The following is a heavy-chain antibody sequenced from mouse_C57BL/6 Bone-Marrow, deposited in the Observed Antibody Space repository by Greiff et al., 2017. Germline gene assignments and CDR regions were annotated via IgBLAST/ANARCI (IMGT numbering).Heavy chain of an antibody. V-gene: IGHV1-53*01. D-gene: IGHD2-5*01. CDR3: ARGGVYYSNLYAMDD. J-gene: IGHJ4*01. CDR1: GYTFTSYW. CDR2: INPSNGGT. Sequence: QVQLQQSGTELVKPGASVKLSCKASGYTFTSYWMHWVKQRPGQGLEWIGNINPSNGGTNYNEKFKSKATLTVDKSSSTAYMQLSSLTSEDSAVDYGARGGVYYSNLYAMDDWGQGTSVTVSS.